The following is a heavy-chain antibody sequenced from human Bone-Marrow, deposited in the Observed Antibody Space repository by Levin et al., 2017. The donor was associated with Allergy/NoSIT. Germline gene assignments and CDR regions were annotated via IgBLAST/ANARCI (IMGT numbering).Heavy chain of an antibody. J-gene: IGHJ4*02. V-gene: IGHV7-4-1*02. CDR2: INTYSGDP. D-gene: IGHD4-17*01. CDR1: GYTFITYT. CDR3: ARGGRDFADYEDH. Sequence: ASVKVSCKASGYTFITYTINWIRQAPGQGPQWLGWINTYSGDPTYAPAFTGRFVFSVDTSVTTAYLQINSLEAEDTAVYYCARGGRDFADYEDHWGQGTLVTVTA.